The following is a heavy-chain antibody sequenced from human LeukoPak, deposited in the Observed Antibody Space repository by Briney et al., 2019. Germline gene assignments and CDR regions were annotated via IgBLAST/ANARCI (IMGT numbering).Heavy chain of an antibody. Sequence: SETLSLTCAVYGGSFSGYYWSWIRQPPGKGLEWIGEINHSGSTNYNPSLKSRVTISVDTSKNQFSLKLSSVTAADTAVYYCARGRTRGSRAFDIWGQGTMVTASS. D-gene: IGHD1-7*01. CDR2: INHSGST. J-gene: IGHJ3*02. CDR1: GGSFSGYY. V-gene: IGHV4-34*01. CDR3: ARGRTRGSRAFDI.